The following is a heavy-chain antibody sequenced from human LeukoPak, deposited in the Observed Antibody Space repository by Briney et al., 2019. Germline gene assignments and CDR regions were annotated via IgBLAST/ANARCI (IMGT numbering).Heavy chain of an antibody. CDR3: ASLGGSTAMVPGYFDY. CDR1: GGSISSYY. J-gene: IGHJ4*02. D-gene: IGHD5-18*01. CDR2: IYYSGST. V-gene: IGHV4-59*01. Sequence: SETLSLTCTVSGGSISSYYWSWIRQPPGKGLEWIGYIYYSGSTNYNPSLKSRVTISVDTSKNQFSLKLSSVTAADTAVYYCASLGGSTAMVPGYFDYWGQGTLVTVSS.